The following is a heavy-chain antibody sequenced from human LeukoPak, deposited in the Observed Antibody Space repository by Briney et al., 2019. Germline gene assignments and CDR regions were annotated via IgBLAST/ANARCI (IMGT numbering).Heavy chain of an antibody. CDR1: GYTFTSYG. D-gene: IGHD2-2*01. J-gene: IGHJ4*02. CDR2: ISAYNGNT. Sequence: GASVKVSCKASGYTFTSYGISWVRQAPGQGLEWMGWISAYNGNTNYAQKLQGRVTMTRDTSTSTVYMELSSLRSEDTAVYYCARVRYCSNTSCPDFDYWGQGTLVTVSS. CDR3: ARVRYCSNTSCPDFDY. V-gene: IGHV1-18*01.